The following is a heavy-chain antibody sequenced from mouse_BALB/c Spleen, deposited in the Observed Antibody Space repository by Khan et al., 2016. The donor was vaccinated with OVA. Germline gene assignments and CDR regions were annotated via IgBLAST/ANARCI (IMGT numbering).Heavy chain of an antibody. D-gene: IGHD2-2*01. CDR3: AKAGYDGSDV. V-gene: IGHV1-63*02. CDR1: GYTFTDYW. J-gene: IGHJ1*01. Sequence: QVQLKQSGAELVRPGTSVKMSCKATGYTFTDYWIGWVKQRPGHGLEWIGEIYPGGDYTHYNEKFKGKATLTAATSSSTAYMQLSSLTSEDSAIYYCAKAGYDGSDVWGAGTTVTVSA. CDR2: IYPGGDYT.